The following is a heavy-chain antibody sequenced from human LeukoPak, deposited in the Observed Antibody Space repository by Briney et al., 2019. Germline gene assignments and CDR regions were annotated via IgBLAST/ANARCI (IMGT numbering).Heavy chain of an antibody. D-gene: IGHD3-3*01. CDR2: IYHSGST. CDR3: ARGAPVWSRTHFDY. J-gene: IGHJ4*02. CDR1: GGSISSGGYY. V-gene: IGHV4-39*07. Sequence: SETLSLTCTVSGGSISSGGYYWGWIRQPPGKGLEWIGSIYHSGSTYYNPSLKSRVTISVDTSKNQFSLKLTSVTAADTAVYYCARGAPVWSRTHFDYWGQGNMVTVSS.